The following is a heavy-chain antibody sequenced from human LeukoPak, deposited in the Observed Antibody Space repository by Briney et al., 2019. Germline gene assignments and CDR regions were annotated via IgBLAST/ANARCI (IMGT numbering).Heavy chain of an antibody. CDR3: ARQWSSGWSFFDY. CDR1: GYIFTTYW. CDR2: IYPGGSDT. Sequence: GESLKISCKGSGYIFTTYWIGWVRQMPGKGLEWMGIIYPGGSDTRYSPSFQGQVTTSADKSISTAYLQWSSLKASDTAMYYCARQWSSGWSFFDYWGQGTLVTVSS. V-gene: IGHV5-51*01. D-gene: IGHD6-19*01. J-gene: IGHJ4*02.